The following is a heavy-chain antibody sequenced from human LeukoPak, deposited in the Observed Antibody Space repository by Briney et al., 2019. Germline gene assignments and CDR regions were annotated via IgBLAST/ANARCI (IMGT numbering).Heavy chain of an antibody. Sequence: GASVKVSCKASGYTFTSYDINWVRQATGQGLEWMGWMNPNSGNTGYAQKFQGRVTMTRNTSISTAYMELSSLRSEDTAVYYCAGGIVVVPAAKDYYGMDVWGQGTTVTVSS. J-gene: IGHJ6*02. CDR3: AGGIVVVPAAKDYYGMDV. D-gene: IGHD2-2*01. CDR1: GYTFTSYD. CDR2: MNPNSGNT. V-gene: IGHV1-8*01.